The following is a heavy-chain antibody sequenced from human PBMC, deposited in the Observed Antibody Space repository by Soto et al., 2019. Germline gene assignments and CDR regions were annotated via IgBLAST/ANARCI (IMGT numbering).Heavy chain of an antibody. CDR2: IIPFFGTA. J-gene: IGHJ4*02. D-gene: IGHD3-16*01. Sequence: QVQVVQSGDEVKETGSSVKVSCKASGGTFSTFGISWVRQAPGQGLEWMGGIIPFFGTAKYSQKFEDRITITADESTNTVYMDLRSLTSEDTAIYYCARTAPMDAGDKYYYDFWGQGALVTVSS. CDR3: ARTAPMDAGDKYYYDF. CDR1: GGTFSTFG. V-gene: IGHV1-69*01.